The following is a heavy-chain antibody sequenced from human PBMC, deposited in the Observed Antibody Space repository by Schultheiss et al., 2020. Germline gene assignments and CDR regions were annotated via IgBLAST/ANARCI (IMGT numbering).Heavy chain of an antibody. CDR2: ISYDGSNK. CDR1: GFTFSSYG. J-gene: IGHJ2*01. Sequence: GGSLRLSCAASGFTFSSYGMHWVRQAPGKGLEWVAVISYDGSNKYYADSVKGRFTISRDNAKNSLFLQLNSLRDEDTAVYYCARDTSQRGHDFWSGNLDLWGRGTLVTVSS. D-gene: IGHD3-3*01. CDR3: ARDTSQRGHDFWSGNLDL. V-gene: IGHV3-30*03.